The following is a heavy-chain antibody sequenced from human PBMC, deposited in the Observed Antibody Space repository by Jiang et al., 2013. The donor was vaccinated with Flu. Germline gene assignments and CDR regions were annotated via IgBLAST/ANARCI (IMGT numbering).Heavy chain of an antibody. CDR3: ARGPYESGSYFNNGFDY. Sequence: SWIRQPPREGTGVGLGEIDHSGSTNTNSSLKSRVAMSIDSYKKEFSLKVRSVTAADTAVYYCARGPYESGSYFNNGFDYWGQGSQVTVSS. D-gene: IGHD3-10*01. J-gene: IGHJ4*02. V-gene: IGHV4-34*01. CDR2: IDHSGST.